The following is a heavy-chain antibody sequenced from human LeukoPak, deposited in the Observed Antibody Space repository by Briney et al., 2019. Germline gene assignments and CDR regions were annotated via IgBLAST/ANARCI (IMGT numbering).Heavy chain of an antibody. CDR3: ARRYSGTYYMDV. Sequence: ASETLSLTCAVYGGSFSGYYWSWIRQPPGKGLEWIGEINHSGSTNYNPSPKSRVTISVDTSKNQFSLKLSSVTAADTAVYYCARRYSGTYYMDVWGKGTTVTVSS. J-gene: IGHJ6*03. V-gene: IGHV4-34*01. D-gene: IGHD1-26*01. CDR1: GGSFSGYY. CDR2: INHSGST.